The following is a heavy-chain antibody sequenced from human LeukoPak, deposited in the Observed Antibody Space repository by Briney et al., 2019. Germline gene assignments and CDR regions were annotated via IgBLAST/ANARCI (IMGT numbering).Heavy chain of an antibody. CDR2: ISAYNGNT. CDR3: ARGRAVLLWFGGHFDY. Sequence: VASVKVSCKASGYTFTSYGISWVRQAPGQGLEWMGWISAYNGNTNYAQKLQGRVTMTTDTSTSTAYMELRGLRSDDTAVYYCARGRAVLLWFGGHFDYWGQGTLVTVSS. D-gene: IGHD3-10*01. CDR1: GYTFTSYG. J-gene: IGHJ4*02. V-gene: IGHV1-18*01.